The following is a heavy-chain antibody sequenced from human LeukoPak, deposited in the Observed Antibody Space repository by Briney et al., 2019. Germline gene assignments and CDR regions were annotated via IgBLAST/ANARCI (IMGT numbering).Heavy chain of an antibody. CDR1: GFTFSSYA. V-gene: IGHV3-30-3*01. Sequence: PGGSLRLSCAASGFTFSSYAMHWVRQAPGMGLEWVAVISYDGSNKYYADSVKGRFTISRDNSKNTLYLQMNSLRAEDTAVYYCARAGNTMVRGVIITLEYYYYYGMDVWGQGTTVTVSS. CDR3: ARAGNTMVRGVIITLEYYYYYGMDV. CDR2: ISYDGSNK. J-gene: IGHJ6*02. D-gene: IGHD3-10*01.